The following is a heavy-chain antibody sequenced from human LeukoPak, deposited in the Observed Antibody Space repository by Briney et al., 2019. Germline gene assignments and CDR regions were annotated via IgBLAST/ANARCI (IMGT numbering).Heavy chain of an antibody. V-gene: IGHV1-46*01. Sequence: ASVKVSCKASGYTFTSYYMHWVRQAPGQGLEWMGIINPSGGSTSYAQKFQGRVTMTRDASISTAYMELSRLRSDDTAVYYCARDETWELPRFDYWGQGTLVTVSS. CDR2: INPSGGST. D-gene: IGHD1-26*01. CDR1: GYTFTSYY. CDR3: ARDETWELPRFDY. J-gene: IGHJ4*02.